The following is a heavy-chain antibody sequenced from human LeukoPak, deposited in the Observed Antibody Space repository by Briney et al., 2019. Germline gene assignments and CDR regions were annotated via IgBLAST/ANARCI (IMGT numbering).Heavy chain of an antibody. D-gene: IGHD3-10*01. CDR3: AKVRGVTIYYYYGMDV. V-gene: IGHV3-30*18. CDR2: ISSDGSNK. CDR1: GFTFSSYG. J-gene: IGHJ6*04. Sequence: GGSLRLSCAASGFTFSSYGMHWVRQAPGKGLEWVAVISSDGSNKYYADSVKGRFTISRDNSKNTLYLQMNSLRAEDTAVYYCAKVRGVTIYYYYGMDVWGKGTTVTVSS.